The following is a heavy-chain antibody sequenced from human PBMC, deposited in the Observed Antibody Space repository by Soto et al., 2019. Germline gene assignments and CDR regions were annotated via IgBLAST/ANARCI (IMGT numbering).Heavy chain of an antibody. CDR1: GYTFTSYG. CDR3: ARDGIRIRGSDGNDY. CDR2: ISAYNGDT. J-gene: IGHJ4*02. D-gene: IGHD5-12*01. Sequence: ASVKVSCKASGYTFTSYGISWVRQAPGQGLEWMGWISAYNGDTNYAQKLQGRVTMTTDTSTSTAYMELRSLRSDDTAVYYCARDGIRIRGSDGNDYWGQGTLVTVSS. V-gene: IGHV1-18*01.